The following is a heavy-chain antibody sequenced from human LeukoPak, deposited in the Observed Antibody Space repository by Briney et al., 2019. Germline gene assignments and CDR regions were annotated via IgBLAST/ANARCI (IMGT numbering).Heavy chain of an antibody. V-gene: IGHV4-39*01. Sequence: PSETLSLTCTVSGGSISSSSYYWGWIRQPPGKGLEWIGSIYYSGSTYYNPSLKSRVTISVDTSKNQFSLELSSVTAADTAVYYCARHQKVVTIFGVVTRSGWFDPWGQGTLVTVSS. D-gene: IGHD3-3*01. J-gene: IGHJ5*02. CDR2: IYYSGST. CDR1: GGSISSSSYY. CDR3: ARHQKVVTIFGVVTRSGWFDP.